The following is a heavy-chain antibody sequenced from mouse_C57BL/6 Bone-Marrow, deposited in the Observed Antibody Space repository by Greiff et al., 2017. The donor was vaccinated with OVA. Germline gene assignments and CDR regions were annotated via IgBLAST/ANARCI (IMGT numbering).Heavy chain of an antibody. Sequence: EVKLQESGPGLVKPSQSLSLTCSVTGYSITSGYYWNWIRQFPGNKLEWMGYISYDGSNNYNPSLKNRISITRDTSKNQFFLKVKSVTTEDTATYYCARDRYYGSQYYFDYWGQGTTLTVSS. J-gene: IGHJ2*01. D-gene: IGHD1-1*01. CDR1: GYSITSGYY. V-gene: IGHV3-6*01. CDR3: ARDRYYGSQYYFDY. CDR2: ISYDGSN.